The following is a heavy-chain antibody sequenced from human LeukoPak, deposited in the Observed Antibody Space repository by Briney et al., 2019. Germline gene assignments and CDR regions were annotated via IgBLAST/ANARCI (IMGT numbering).Heavy chain of an antibody. CDR3: AKTRPLDSSSWSHGDY. Sequence: PGGSLRLSCAASGFTFSSHWMHWVRHAPGKGLVWVSRINSDGSSISYADSVKGRFTISRDNSKNTLYLQMSSLRAEDTAVYYCAKTRPLDSSSWSHGDYWGQGTLVTVSS. CDR2: INSDGSSI. J-gene: IGHJ4*02. CDR1: GFTFSSHW. D-gene: IGHD6-13*01. V-gene: IGHV3-74*01.